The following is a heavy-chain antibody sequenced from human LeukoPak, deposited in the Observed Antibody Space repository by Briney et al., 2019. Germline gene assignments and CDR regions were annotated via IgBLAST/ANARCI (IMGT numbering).Heavy chain of an antibody. D-gene: IGHD3-22*01. Sequence: SETLSLTCTVSGGSLSSSSYYWGWIRQPPGKGLECLGSIYYSGSTYYNPSLKSRVTISVDTSKNQFSLKLSSVTAADTAVYYCASHQPDYYDSNLYFDYWGQGTLVTVSS. CDR1: GGSLSSSSYY. CDR3: ASHQPDYYDSNLYFDY. J-gene: IGHJ4*02. CDR2: IYYSGST. V-gene: IGHV4-39*01.